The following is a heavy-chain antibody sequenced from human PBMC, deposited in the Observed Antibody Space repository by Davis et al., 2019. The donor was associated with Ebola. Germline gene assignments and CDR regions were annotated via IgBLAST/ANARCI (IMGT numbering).Heavy chain of an antibody. Sequence: GESLKISCAASGFTFSSYAMHWVRQAPGKGLEYVSAISSNGGSTYYANSVKGRFTISRDNSKNTLYLQMGSLRAEDMAVYYCARDSIVGATTSNWFDPWGQGTLVTVSS. CDR2: ISSNGGST. J-gene: IGHJ5*02. CDR1: GFTFSSYA. V-gene: IGHV3-64*01. CDR3: ARDSIVGATTSNWFDP. D-gene: IGHD1-26*01.